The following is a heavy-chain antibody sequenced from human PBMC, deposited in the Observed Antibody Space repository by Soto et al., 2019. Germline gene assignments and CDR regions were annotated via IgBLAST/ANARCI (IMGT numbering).Heavy chain of an antibody. V-gene: IGHV3-66*02. J-gene: IGHJ4*02. CDR2: IYSGGST. CDR1: GFTVSSNY. D-gene: IGHD3-10*01. CDR3: AREGRSSSSYYYGSGSYYFDY. Sequence: GGSLRLSCAASGFTVSSNYMSWVRQAPWKGLEWVSVIYSGGSTYYADSVKGRFTISRDNSKNTLYLQMNSLRAEDTAVYYCAREGRSSSSYYYGSGSYYFDYWGQGTLVTVSS.